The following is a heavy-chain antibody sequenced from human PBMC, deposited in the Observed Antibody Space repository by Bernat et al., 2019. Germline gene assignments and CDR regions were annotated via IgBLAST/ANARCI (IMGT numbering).Heavy chain of an antibody. CDR1: GFCFSAYW. CDR3: AGNGDGFEY. D-gene: IGHD5-24*01. V-gene: IGHV3-74*01. CDR2: INTNGTIT. Sequence: EVQLVESGGGLVQPGGSLRLSCVASGFCFSAYWMHWIRQVPGKGLVWVSGINTNGTITYYADSVKGRYTISRDQAKNTMSLQMDTLRAEDTAMYYCAGNGDGFEYWGQGTLVTVSS. J-gene: IGHJ4*02.